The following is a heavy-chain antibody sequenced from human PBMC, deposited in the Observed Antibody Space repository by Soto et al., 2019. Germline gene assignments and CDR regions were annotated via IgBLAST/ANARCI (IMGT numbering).Heavy chain of an antibody. CDR3: ARGRKAPHAQQLSTAYYFDY. CDR1: GFTFSSYS. Sequence: PGGSLRLSCAASGFTFSSYSMNWVRQAPGKGLEWVSYISSSSSTIYYADSVKGRFTISRDNAKNSLYLQMNSLRDEDTAVYYCARGRKAPHAQQLSTAYYFDYWGQGTLVTVSS. CDR2: ISSSSSTI. V-gene: IGHV3-48*02. D-gene: IGHD6-13*01. J-gene: IGHJ4*02.